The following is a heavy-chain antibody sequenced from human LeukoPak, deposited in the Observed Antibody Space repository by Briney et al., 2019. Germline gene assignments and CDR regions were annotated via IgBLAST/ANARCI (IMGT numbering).Heavy chain of an antibody. J-gene: IGHJ4*02. CDR1: GGSISSGGYY. V-gene: IGHV4-31*03. CDR2: IYSSGST. D-gene: IGHD6-13*01. CDR3: ARVHSSSWYAFDY. Sequence: SQTLSLTCTVSGGSISSGGYYWSWIRQHPGKGLEWIGYIYSSGSTNYNPSLKSRVTMSVGTSSNQFSLKLNSMTAADTAVYYCARVHSSSWYAFDYWGQGTLVTVSS.